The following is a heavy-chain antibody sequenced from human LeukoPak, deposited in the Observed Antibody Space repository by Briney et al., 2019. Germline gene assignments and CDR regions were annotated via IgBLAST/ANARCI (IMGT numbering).Heavy chain of an antibody. CDR2: ISSSGSTI. D-gene: IGHD3-10*01. J-gene: IGHJ5*02. Sequence: PGGSLRLSCTASGFTFGDYAMSWIRQAPGKGLECVSYISSSGSTIYYADSVRGRFTISRDNAKNSLYLQMNSLRAEGTAVYYCARDWYRGFTMVRGVDNWFDPWGQGTLVTVSS. V-gene: IGHV3-11*01. CDR1: GFTFGDYA. CDR3: ARDWYRGFTMVRGVDNWFDP.